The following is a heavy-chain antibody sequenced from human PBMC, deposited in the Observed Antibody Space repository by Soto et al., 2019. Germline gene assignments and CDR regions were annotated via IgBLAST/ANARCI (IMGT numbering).Heavy chain of an antibody. J-gene: IGHJ4*02. CDR1: GGSTIAYY. CDR3: ARVRGTAGKRYFDY. CDR2: TYYSGST. D-gene: IGHD6-13*01. Sequence: SETLSLTCTVSGGSTIAYYWNWMRQPPGKGLQWIGYTYYSGSTTYNPSLKSRVTISVDSSKNQFSLKLDSVTPADTAVYYCARVRGTAGKRYFDYWGPGTLVTVSS. V-gene: IGHV4-59*01.